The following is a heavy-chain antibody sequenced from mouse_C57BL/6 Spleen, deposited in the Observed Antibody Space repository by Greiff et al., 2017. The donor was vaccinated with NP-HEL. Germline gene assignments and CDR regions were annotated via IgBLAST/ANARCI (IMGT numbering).Heavy chain of an antibody. D-gene: IGHD3-2*02. J-gene: IGHJ3*01. V-gene: IGHV1-26*01. Sequence: VQLQQSGPELVKPGASVKISCKASGYTFTDYYMNWVKQSHGKSLEWIGDINPNNGGTSYNQKFKGKATLTVDKSSSTAYMELRSLTSEDSAVYYCATTAQATWFAYWGQGTLVTVSA. CDR1: GYTFTDYY. CDR2: INPNNGGT. CDR3: ATTAQATWFAY.